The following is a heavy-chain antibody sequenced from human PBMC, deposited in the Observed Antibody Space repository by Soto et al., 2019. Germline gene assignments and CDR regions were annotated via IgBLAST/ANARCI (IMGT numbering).Heavy chain of an antibody. Sequence: QVQLVESGGGVVQPGRSLRLSCAASGFTFSSYAMHWVRQAPGKGLEWVAVISYDGSNKYYADSVKGRFTISRDNSKNXLHLQMNSLRAEDTAVYYCARVNAVLLVYAIGCDYWGQGTLVTVSS. V-gene: IGHV3-30-3*01. CDR3: ARVNAVLLVYAIGCDY. D-gene: IGHD2-8*01. CDR1: GFTFSSYA. CDR2: ISYDGSNK. J-gene: IGHJ4*02.